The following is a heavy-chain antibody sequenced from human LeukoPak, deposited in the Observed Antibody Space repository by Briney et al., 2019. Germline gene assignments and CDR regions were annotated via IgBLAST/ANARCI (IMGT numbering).Heavy chain of an antibody. J-gene: IGHJ4*02. Sequence: GGSLRLSCAASGFTFSSYAMSWVRQAPGKGLEWVSAISHPGSDTYYADSVKYRFSISRDNSKNTLYLQMNSLRAEDTALYYCAKRFYGSGSFYGDWGRGTLVTVSS. CDR3: AKRFYGSGSFYGD. D-gene: IGHD3-10*01. CDR1: GFTFSSYA. V-gene: IGHV3-23*01. CDR2: ISHPGSDT.